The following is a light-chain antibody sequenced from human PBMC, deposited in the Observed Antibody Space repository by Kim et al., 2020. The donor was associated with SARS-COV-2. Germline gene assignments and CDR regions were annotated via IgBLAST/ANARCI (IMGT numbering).Light chain of an antibody. CDR3: MQALQTPLT. CDR1: QSLLHSNGYNY. J-gene: IGKJ4*01. V-gene: IGKV2-28*01. Sequence: DIVMTQSPLSLPVTPGEPASISCRSSQSLLHSNGYNYLDWYLQRPGQSPQPLIYLGSIRASGVPDRFSGSGSGTDFTLKISRVEAEDVGVYYCMQALQTPLTFGGGTKVDIK. CDR2: LGS.